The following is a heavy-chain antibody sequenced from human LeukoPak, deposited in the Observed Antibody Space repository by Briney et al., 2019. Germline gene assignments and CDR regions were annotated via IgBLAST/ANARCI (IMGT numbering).Heavy chain of an antibody. Sequence: GGSLRLSCAASGFIFSTYAMNWVRQAPGKGLDWVSVITGNGGGIFYADSVKGRFTISRDNSKNTLYLQMNSLRAEDTAVYYCAKDLRPDGRYDFDHWGQGTLVTVSS. CDR2: ITGNGGGI. V-gene: IGHV3-23*01. J-gene: IGHJ4*02. CDR1: GFIFSTYA. D-gene: IGHD5-12*01. CDR3: AKDLRPDGRYDFDH.